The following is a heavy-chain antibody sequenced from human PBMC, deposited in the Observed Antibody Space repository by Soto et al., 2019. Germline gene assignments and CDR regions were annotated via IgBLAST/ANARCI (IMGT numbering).Heavy chain of an antibody. CDR3: ARGQGAAIGDYHYHGMDV. CDR2: IRSRANNFAT. V-gene: IGHV3-73*01. Sequence: PGGSLRLSCAASGFIFSGSAIQWVRHASGNEQEWVGRIRSRANNFATSSAASVKGRFTFSRDDSKNTEYLQRNTLKPEDTGVHYCARGQGAAIGDYHYHGMDVWGQGTTVTVSS. CDR1: GFIFSGSA. D-gene: IGHD2-2*02. J-gene: IGHJ6*02.